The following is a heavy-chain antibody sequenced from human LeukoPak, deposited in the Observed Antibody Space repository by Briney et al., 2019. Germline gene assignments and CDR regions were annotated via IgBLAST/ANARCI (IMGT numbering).Heavy chain of an antibody. J-gene: IGHJ3*02. CDR2: IYYSGST. D-gene: IGHD2-21*02. CDR3: ASPVVVTAPDAFDI. Sequence: PSETLSLTCTVSGGSISSSSYYWGWIRQPPGKGLEWIGSIYYSGSTYYNPSLKSRVTISVDTSKNQFSLKLSSVTAADTAVYYCASPVVVTAPDAFDIWGQGTMVTVSS. V-gene: IGHV4-39*01. CDR1: GGSISSSSYY.